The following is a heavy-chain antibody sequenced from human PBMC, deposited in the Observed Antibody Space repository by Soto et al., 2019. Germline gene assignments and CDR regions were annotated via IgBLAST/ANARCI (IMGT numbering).Heavy chain of an antibody. J-gene: IGHJ4*02. D-gene: IGHD5-12*01. CDR3: ARASGPFDY. CDR1: GFTFSNAW. Sequence: HPGGSLRLSCAASGFTFSNAWMSWVRQAPGKGLEWVAVISYDGSNKYYADSVKGRFTISRDNSKNTLYLQMNSLRADDTAVYYCARASGPFDYWGQGTQVTVSS. CDR2: ISYDGSNK. V-gene: IGHV3-30*03.